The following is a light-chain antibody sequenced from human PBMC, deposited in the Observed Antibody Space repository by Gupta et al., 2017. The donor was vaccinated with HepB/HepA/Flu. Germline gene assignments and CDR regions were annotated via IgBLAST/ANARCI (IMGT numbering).Light chain of an antibody. V-gene: IGKV2D-29*01. CDR2: EVS. CDR1: QSLLFGDGKTY. CDR3: MQTKEFPLT. J-gene: IGKJ4*01. Sequence: DVVRTQTPLSLSVTPRQPASISCKSSQSLLFGDGKTYLYWFLQRPGQPPHPLIYEVSNRFSGVPERFSGSESGTDFTLKISRVEAEDVGVYYCMQTKEFPLTFGGGTKVEI.